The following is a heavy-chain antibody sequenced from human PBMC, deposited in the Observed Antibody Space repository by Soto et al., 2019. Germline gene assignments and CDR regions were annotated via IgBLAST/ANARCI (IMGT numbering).Heavy chain of an antibody. V-gene: IGHV3-7*01. Sequence: PGGSLRLSCAASGFTFSSYWMSWVRQAPGKGLEWVANIKQDGSGKYYVDSVKGRFTISRDNAKNSLYLQMNSLRAEDTAVYYCFLPAANDAFDIWGQGTMVTVSS. CDR1: GFTFSSYW. J-gene: IGHJ3*02. CDR2: IKQDGSGK. D-gene: IGHD2-2*01. CDR3: FLPAANDAFDI.